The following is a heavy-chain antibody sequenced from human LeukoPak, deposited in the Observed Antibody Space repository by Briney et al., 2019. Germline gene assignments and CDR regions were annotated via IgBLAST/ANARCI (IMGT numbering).Heavy chain of an antibody. CDR1: GFTFSSYA. CDR2: ISCSGGST. Sequence: PGGSLRLSCAASGFTFSSYAMSWVPQAPGKGREWVSAISCSGGSTYYTDSVKGRFTISRDNSKNTLYLQMNSLRAEDTAVYYSAKQEAAAGTPYWGQGTLVTVSS. CDR3: AKQEAAAGTPY. J-gene: IGHJ4*02. D-gene: IGHD6-13*01. V-gene: IGHV3-23*01.